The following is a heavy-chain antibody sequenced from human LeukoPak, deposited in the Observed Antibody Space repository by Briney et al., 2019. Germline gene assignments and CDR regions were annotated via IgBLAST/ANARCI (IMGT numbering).Heavy chain of an antibody. D-gene: IGHD5-24*01. CDR1: GFTFNSHS. J-gene: IGHJ4*02. CDR3: ARPRGNVEMAAIPFDY. V-gene: IGHV3-21*01. CDR2: ISTSSSYI. Sequence: GSLRLSCAASGFTFNSHSMNWVRQAPGKGLEWVSSISTSSSYIYYADSVKGRFTISRDNAKNSLYLQMNSLRAEDTAVYYCARPRGNVEMAAIPFDYWGQGTLVTVSS.